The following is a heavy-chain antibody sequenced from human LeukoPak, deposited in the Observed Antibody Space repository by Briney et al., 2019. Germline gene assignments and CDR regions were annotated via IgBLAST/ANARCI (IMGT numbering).Heavy chain of an antibody. CDR1: GFVFNNYG. Sequence: GGSLRLSCAASGFVFNNYGLIWVRQAPGKGLEWGSAISNDGGGTNYADFVKGRFTISRDNSKNTLFLQMNSLRAEATALYYCATGSSGYFVDLWGQGTLVTVFS. CDR3: ATGSSGYFVDL. CDR2: ISNDGGGT. J-gene: IGHJ5*02. D-gene: IGHD3-22*01. V-gene: IGHV3-23*01.